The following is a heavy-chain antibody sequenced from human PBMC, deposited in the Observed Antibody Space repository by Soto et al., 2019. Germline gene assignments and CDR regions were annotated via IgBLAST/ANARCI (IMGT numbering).Heavy chain of an antibody. CDR3: AKDGRAAAADYYYYMDV. V-gene: IGHV3-30*18. D-gene: IGHD2-15*01. CDR1: GFTFSSYG. J-gene: IGHJ6*03. CDR2: ISYDGSNK. Sequence: GGSLRLSCAASGFTFSSYGMHWVRQAPGKGLEWVAVISYDGSNKYYADSVKGRFTISRDNSKNTLYLQMNSLRAEDTAVYYCAKDGRAAAADYYYYMDVWGKGTTVTVSS.